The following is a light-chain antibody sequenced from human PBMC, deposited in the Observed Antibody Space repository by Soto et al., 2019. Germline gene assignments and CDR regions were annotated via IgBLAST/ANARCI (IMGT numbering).Light chain of an antibody. V-gene: IGLV2-14*01. Sequence: QSALTQPASVSGSPGQSITISCTGTSSDVGGYKYVSWYQQHPGKAPKLMIYDVSNRPSGVSNRFSGSKSGNTASLTISGLQAEDEADYYCSSYTTSSTRVVFGGGTKLTVL. J-gene: IGLJ2*01. CDR3: SSYTTSSTRVV. CDR2: DVS. CDR1: SSDVGGYKY.